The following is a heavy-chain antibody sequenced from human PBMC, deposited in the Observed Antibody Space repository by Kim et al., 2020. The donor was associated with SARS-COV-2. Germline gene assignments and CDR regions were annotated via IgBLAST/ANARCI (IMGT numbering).Heavy chain of an antibody. D-gene: IGHD3-3*01. Sequence: ASVKVSCTASGYTFTSYDINWVRQATGQGLEWMGWMNPNSGNTGYAQKFQGRVTMTRNTSISTAYMELSSLRSEDTAVYYCARVSARDIWSGYYTPRGYYYYYYGMRVWRQGTTVTVSS. V-gene: IGHV1-8*01. CDR3: ARVSARDIWSGYYTPRGYYYYYYGMRV. CDR2: MNPNSGNT. J-gene: IGHJ6*02. CDR1: GYTFTSYD.